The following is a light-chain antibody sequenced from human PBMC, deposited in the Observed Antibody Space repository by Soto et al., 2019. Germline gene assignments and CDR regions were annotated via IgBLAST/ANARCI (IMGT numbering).Light chain of an antibody. CDR2: GNG. Sequence: QSVLTQPPSVSGAPGQRATISCTGSSSNIGADYDAHWYQQLPGTAPKLLINGNGTRPSGVPDRFSGSKSGPPASLAITELQAGDEAHYYCQSYDSSLSGSEVFXTVTKLTVL. CDR1: SSNIGADYD. J-gene: IGLJ1*01. CDR3: QSYDSSLSGSEV. V-gene: IGLV1-40*01.